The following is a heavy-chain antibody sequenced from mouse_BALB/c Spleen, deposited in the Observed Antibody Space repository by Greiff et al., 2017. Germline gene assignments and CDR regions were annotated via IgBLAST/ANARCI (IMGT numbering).Heavy chain of an antibody. CDR2: INPGSGGT. CDR1: GYAFTNYL. V-gene: IGHV1-54*01. Sequence: VQLQQSGAELVRPGTSVKVSCKASGYAFTNYLIEWVKQRPGQGLEWIGVINPGSGGTNYNEKFKGKATLTADKSSSTAYMQLSSLTSDDSAVYFCARRCGYYPMDYWGQGTSVTVSS. J-gene: IGHJ4*01. CDR3: ARRCGYYPMDY.